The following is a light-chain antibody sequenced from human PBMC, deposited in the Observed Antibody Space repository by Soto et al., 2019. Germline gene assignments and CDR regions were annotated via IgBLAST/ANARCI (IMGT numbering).Light chain of an antibody. J-gene: IGKJ1*01. Sequence: EIVLTQSPGTLSLSPVERATLSCMASQSVSSSYLAWYQQKPGQAPRLLIYGASTRATGIPARFSGSGSGTEFTLTISSLQSEDFAVYYCQQYNNWPQTFGQGTKVDIK. V-gene: IGKV3-15*01. CDR1: QSVSSSY. CDR2: GAS. CDR3: QQYNNWPQT.